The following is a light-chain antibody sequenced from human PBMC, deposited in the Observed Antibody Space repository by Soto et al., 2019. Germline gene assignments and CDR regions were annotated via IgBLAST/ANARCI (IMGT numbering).Light chain of an antibody. CDR3: QHYGTSLYT. V-gene: IGKV3-20*01. CDR1: QIISSTY. Sequence: DIVLTQSPGTLSLSPGERATLSCRASQIISSTYLGWYQQKPGQAPRLLIYGASSRATGIPDRFSGSGSGTDFTLTISRLETEDFAVYYCQHYGTSLYTFGHGTKLESK. J-gene: IGKJ2*01. CDR2: GAS.